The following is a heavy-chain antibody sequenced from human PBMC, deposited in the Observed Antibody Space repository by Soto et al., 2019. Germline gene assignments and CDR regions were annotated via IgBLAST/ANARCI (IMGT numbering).Heavy chain of an antibody. D-gene: IGHD2-2*01. CDR2: ISYDGSNK. V-gene: IGHV3-30-3*01. Sequence: GSLLLSFAASGLTLGSYAMDWVRQAAGKGLGWVAVISYDGSNKYYADSVKGRFTISRDNSKNTLYLQMNSLRAEDTAVYYCARWIDNIVVVPADYYYYGMDVWGQGTTVTVSS. J-gene: IGHJ6*02. CDR1: GLTLGSYA. CDR3: ARWIDNIVVVPADYYYYGMDV.